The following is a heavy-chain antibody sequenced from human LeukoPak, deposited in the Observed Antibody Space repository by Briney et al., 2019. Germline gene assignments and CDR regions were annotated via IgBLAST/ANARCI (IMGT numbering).Heavy chain of an antibody. Sequence: SETLSLTCTVSGASISSSSYYWGWIRQPPGKGLEWIGSLYHSGNTYYNASLKSQVSISIDTSKNQFSLRLTSVTAADTAVYYCARQTGSGLFILPGGQGTLVTVSS. D-gene: IGHD3/OR15-3a*01. J-gene: IGHJ4*02. CDR1: GASISSSSYY. CDR2: LYHSGNT. V-gene: IGHV4-39*01. CDR3: ARQTGSGLFILP.